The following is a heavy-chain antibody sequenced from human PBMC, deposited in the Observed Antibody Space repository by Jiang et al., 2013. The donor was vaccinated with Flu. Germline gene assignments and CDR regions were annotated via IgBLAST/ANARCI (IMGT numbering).Heavy chain of an antibody. CDR3: ARAGILLWVRELLPYYFDY. Sequence: GSGLVKPSETLSLTCTVSGGSISSYYRSWIRQPPGKGLEWIGYIYYSGSTNYNPSLKSRVTISVDTSKNQFSLKLSSVTAADTAVYYCARAGILLWVRELLPYYFDYVGPGNPGHRLL. J-gene: IGHJ4*02. CDR1: GGSISSYY. V-gene: IGHV4-59*01. D-gene: IGHD3-10*01. CDR2: IYYSGST.